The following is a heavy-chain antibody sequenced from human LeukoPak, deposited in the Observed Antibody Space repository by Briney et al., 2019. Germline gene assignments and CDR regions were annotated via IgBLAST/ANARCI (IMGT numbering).Heavy chain of an antibody. CDR2: INPNDGST. J-gene: IGHJ4*02. CDR3: ARDRKPAQINSFSAGYFDY. V-gene: IGHV1-46*01. D-gene: IGHD5-24*01. CDR1: GYTFTNYF. Sequence: ASVKVSCKASGYTFTNYFMQWVRQAPGQGLEWMGTINPNDGSTFYAQNFQGRVTMTGDTSTSTFYMELSSLRSEDTAVYYCARDRKPAQINSFSAGYFDYWGQGTLVTVSS.